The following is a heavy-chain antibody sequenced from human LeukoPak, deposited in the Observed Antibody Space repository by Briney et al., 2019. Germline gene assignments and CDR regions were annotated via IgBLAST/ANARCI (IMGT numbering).Heavy chain of an antibody. Sequence: SETLSLTCTVSDYSISSGYCWGWIRQPPGMGLEWIGSICHTGRTYYNPSLKSRVTISVDTSKNQFSLKLSSVTAADTAVYYCARHSHHVDTAYDFDYWGQGTLVTVSS. V-gene: IGHV4-38-2*02. CDR1: DYSISSGYC. J-gene: IGHJ4*02. CDR3: ARHSHHVDTAYDFDY. D-gene: IGHD5-18*01. CDR2: ICHTGRT.